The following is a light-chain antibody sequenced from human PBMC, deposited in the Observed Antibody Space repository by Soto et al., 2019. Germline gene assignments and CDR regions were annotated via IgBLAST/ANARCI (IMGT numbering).Light chain of an antibody. CDR2: KNN. CDR1: SSTVGSNH. CDR3: AALDDNFSTYV. Sequence: QSVLTQPPSASGTPGQRVTISCSGYSSTVGSNHVYWYQKFPGMAPKLLISKNNQRHSGVPDRFSGSKSGTSASLAISGLRSDDEADYYCAALDDNFSTYVFGSGTKLTVL. J-gene: IGLJ1*01. V-gene: IGLV1-47*01.